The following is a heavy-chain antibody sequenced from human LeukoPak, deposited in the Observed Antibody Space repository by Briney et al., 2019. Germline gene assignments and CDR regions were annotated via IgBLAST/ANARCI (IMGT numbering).Heavy chain of an antibody. CDR3: AREQMSYCGGDCYSSKVGWFDP. Sequence: KPGGSLRLSCAASGFTFSSYSMNWVRQAPGKGLEWVSSISSSSYIYYADSVKGRFTISRDNAKNSLYLQMNSLRAEDTAVYYCAREQMSYCGGDCYSSKVGWFDPWGQGTLVTVSS. CDR1: GFTFSSYS. V-gene: IGHV3-21*01. D-gene: IGHD2-21*02. CDR2: ISSSSYI. J-gene: IGHJ5*02.